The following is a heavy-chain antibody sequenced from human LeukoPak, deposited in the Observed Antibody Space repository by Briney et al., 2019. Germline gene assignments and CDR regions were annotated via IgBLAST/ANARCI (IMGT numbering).Heavy chain of an antibody. D-gene: IGHD3-22*01. CDR2: IKQDGSEK. V-gene: IGHV3-7*01. CDR3: ARDITMIVGTFLDY. CDR1: GFTFSSYW. Sequence: PGGSLRLSCAASGFTFSSYWMSWVRQAPGKGLEWVANIKQDGSEKYYVDSVKGRFTISRDNAKNSLYLQMNSLRAEDTAVYYCARDITMIVGTFLDYWGQGTLVTVSS. J-gene: IGHJ4*02.